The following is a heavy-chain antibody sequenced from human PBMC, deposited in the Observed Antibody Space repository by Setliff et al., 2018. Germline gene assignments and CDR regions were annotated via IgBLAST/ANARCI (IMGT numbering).Heavy chain of an antibody. CDR1: GDSINSRFFY. D-gene: IGHD3-10*01. CDR2: VSGSGSA. Sequence: KPSETLSLTCTVSGDSINSRFFYWSWIRQPAGKGLEWVGRVSGSGSASYNPSLRSRPTVSLDTSKSQFSLKLTSLTAADTAVYFCVRETLMVQRNFDYWAQGTLVTVSS. CDR3: VRETLMVQRNFDY. V-gene: IGHV4-61*02. J-gene: IGHJ4*02.